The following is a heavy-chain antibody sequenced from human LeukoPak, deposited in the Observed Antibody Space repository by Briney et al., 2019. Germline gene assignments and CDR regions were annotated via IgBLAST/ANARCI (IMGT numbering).Heavy chain of an antibody. J-gene: IGHJ4*02. Sequence: PSETLSLTCAVYGGSFSGYYWSWIRQPPGKGLEWIGEINHSGSTNYNPSLKSRVTISVDTSKNQFSLKLSSVTAADTAVYYCARDRGSGWTRGPLDYWGQGTLVTVSS. D-gene: IGHD6-19*01. CDR2: INHSGST. CDR1: GGSFSGYY. V-gene: IGHV4-34*01. CDR3: ARDRGSGWTRGPLDY.